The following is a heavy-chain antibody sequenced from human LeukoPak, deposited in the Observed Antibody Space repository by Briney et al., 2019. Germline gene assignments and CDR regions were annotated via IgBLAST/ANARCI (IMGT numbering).Heavy chain of an antibody. CDR1: GFTFSSYG. CDR3: AKDGPNYYGSGSPDY. V-gene: IGHV3-33*06. J-gene: IGHJ4*02. Sequence: GGSLRLSCAASGFTFSSYGMHWVRQAPGKGLEWVAVIWYDGSNKYYADSVKGRFTISRDNSKNTLYLQMNSLGAEDTAVYCCAKDGPNYYGSGSPDYWGQGTLVTVSS. CDR2: IWYDGSNK. D-gene: IGHD3-10*01.